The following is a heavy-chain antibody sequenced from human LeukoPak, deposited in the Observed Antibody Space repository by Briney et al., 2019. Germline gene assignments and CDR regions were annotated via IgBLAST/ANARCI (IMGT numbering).Heavy chain of an antibody. V-gene: IGHV1-18*01. Sequence: ASVTASCTASGYTFTSYGVSWVRHTPAQGIEWMGRISAYNGNTNYAQKLQGRVTMTTDTSTSTAYMELRSLRSDDTAVYYCARDAGYSSSWYGVYWGQGTLVTVSS. D-gene: IGHD6-13*01. CDR1: GYTFTSYG. CDR2: ISAYNGNT. CDR3: ARDAGYSSSWYGVY. J-gene: IGHJ4*02.